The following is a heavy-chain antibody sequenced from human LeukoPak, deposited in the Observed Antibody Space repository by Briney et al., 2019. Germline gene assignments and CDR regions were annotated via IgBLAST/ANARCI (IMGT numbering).Heavy chain of an antibody. V-gene: IGHV3-9*01. CDR2: ISWNSGSI. D-gene: IGHD3-3*01. CDR3: AKDETISGQYYYGMDV. Sequence: GRSLRLSCAASGFTFDDYAMHWVRQAPGKGLEWVSGISWNSGSIGYADSVKGRFTISRDNAKNSLYLQMNSLRAEDTALYYCAKDETISGQYYYGMDVWGQGTTVTVSS. CDR1: GFTFDDYA. J-gene: IGHJ6*02.